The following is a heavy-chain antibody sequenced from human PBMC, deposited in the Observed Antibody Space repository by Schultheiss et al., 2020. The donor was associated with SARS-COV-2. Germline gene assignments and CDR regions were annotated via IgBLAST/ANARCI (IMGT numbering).Heavy chain of an antibody. J-gene: IGHJ4*02. Sequence: GGSLRLSCAASGFTFSSYAMHWVRQAPGKGLEWVAVISYDGSNKYYADSVKGRFTISRDNSKNTLYLQMNSLRAEDTAVYYCATTLGYCSSTSCPDYWGQGTLVTVSS. CDR3: ATTLGYCSSTSCPDY. V-gene: IGHV3-30-3*01. D-gene: IGHD2-2*01. CDR2: ISYDGSNK. CDR1: GFTFSSYA.